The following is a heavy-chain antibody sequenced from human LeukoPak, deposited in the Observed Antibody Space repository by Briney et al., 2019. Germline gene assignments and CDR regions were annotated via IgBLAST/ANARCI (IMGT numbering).Heavy chain of an antibody. D-gene: IGHD4-17*01. CDR1: GYTFTSYG. J-gene: IGHJ5*02. V-gene: IGHV1-18*01. CDR3: ARDYGDYGVFRSDWFDP. CDR2: ISAYNGNT. Sequence: ASVTVSCKASGYTFTSYGISWVRQAPGQGLEWMGWISAYNGNTNYAQKLQGRVTMTTDTPTSTAYMELRSLRSDDTAVYYCARDYGDYGVFRSDWFDPWGQGTLVTVSS.